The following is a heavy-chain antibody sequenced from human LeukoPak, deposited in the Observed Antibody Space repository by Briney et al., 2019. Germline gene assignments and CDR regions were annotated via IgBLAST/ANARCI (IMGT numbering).Heavy chain of an antibody. D-gene: IGHD3/OR15-3a*01. CDR1: GFTLSDYY. Sequence: GGSLRLSCAASGFTLSDYYMSWFRLAPGKGLEWVSYSSSSGSTIYYADSVKGRFAISRDNAKNSLYLQMNSLRAEDTAVYYCARRRDFIDNWGQGTLVTVSS. J-gene: IGHJ4*02. CDR3: ARRRDFIDN. V-gene: IGHV3-11*01. CDR2: SSSSGSTI.